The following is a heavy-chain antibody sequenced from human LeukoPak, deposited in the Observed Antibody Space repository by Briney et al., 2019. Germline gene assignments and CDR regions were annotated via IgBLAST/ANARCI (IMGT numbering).Heavy chain of an antibody. D-gene: IGHD2-2*01. J-gene: IGHJ5*02. CDR2: MNPNNGGT. V-gene: IGHV1-2*02. Sequence: GESLKISCKGSGYSFTGYYMHWVRQAPGQGLEWMGWMNPNNGGTHYAQKFQGRVTMTRETSISTAYMELSRLRSDDTAVYYCARYCSSTSCSTFFDPWGQGTLVTVSS. CDR3: ARYCSSTSCSTFFDP. CDR1: GYSFTGYY.